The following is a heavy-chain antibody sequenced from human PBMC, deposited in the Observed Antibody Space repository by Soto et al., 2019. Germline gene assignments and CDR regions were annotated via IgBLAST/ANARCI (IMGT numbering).Heavy chain of an antibody. J-gene: IGHJ4*02. Sequence: EVQLVESGGVSVQPGGSLSLSCTASGFTLSNYWMHWVRQAPGKGLVWVSRINTDGSTTTYADSVKGRFTISRDNAKNTLYLQMNSLRDEDTAVYYCVRIRRGDGYTFGYWGQGTLVTVSS. CDR3: VRIRRGDGYTFGY. V-gene: IGHV3-74*01. CDR1: GFTLSNYW. D-gene: IGHD5-12*01. CDR2: INTDGSTT.